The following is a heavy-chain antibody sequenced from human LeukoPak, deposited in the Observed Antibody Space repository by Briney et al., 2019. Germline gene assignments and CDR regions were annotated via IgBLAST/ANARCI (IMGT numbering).Heavy chain of an antibody. CDR2: IYYSGST. D-gene: IGHD3-10*01. V-gene: IGHV4-39*01. CDR1: GGPISSSSYY. J-gene: IGHJ4*02. CDR3: ARQRHYGSGSYPDY. Sequence: QLQLQESGPGLVKPSETLSLTCTVSGGPISSSSYYWGWIRQPPGKGLEWIGSIYYSGSTYYNPSLKSRVTISVDTSKNQFSLKLSSVTAADTAVYYCARQRHYGSGSYPDYWGQGTLVTVSS.